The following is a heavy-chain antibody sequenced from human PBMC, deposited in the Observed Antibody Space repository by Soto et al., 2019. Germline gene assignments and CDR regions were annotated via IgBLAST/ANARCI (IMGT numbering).Heavy chain of an antibody. J-gene: IGHJ6*02. CDR3: ARTMNTAYNFNPNGMNV. CDR2: INYNSGSV. CDR1: GFTFDVYA. V-gene: IGHV3-9*01. D-gene: IGHD1-1*01. Sequence: EVQLVESGGGWVQPGRSLRLSCAASGFTFDVYAMHWVRQAPGKGLEWVSGINYNSGSVGYADSVKGRFTISRDNAKNSLHLQMNSLRAEDTAVYYCARTMNTAYNFNPNGMNVWGQGTLVTVSS.